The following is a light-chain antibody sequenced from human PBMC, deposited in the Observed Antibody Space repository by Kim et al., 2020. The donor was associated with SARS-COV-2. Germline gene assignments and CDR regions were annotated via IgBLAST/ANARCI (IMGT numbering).Light chain of an antibody. CDR1: SLRSYY. Sequence: SSELTQDPAVSVALGQTVRITCQGDSLRSYYASWYQQKPGQAPVFVIYGENNRPSWIPDRFSCSSSGNTASLTITGAQAEDEGDYYCNSRDSSGNHLVFG. CDR2: GEN. CDR3: NSRDSSGNHLV. J-gene: IGLJ2*01. V-gene: IGLV3-19*01.